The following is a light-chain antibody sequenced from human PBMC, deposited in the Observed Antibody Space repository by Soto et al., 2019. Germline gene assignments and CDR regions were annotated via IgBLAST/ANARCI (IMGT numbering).Light chain of an antibody. CDR3: QQHSDWPIT. V-gene: IGKV3-15*01. Sequence: EIVMTQSPATLSVSPGERVTLSCRASQSINSNYLAWYQQKPGQAPSLLMYAISTRATGIPARFSGSGSGKEFTLTISGLQSEDFAVYYCQQHSDWPITFGQGTRLEIK. J-gene: IGKJ5*01. CDR1: QSINSN. CDR2: AIS.